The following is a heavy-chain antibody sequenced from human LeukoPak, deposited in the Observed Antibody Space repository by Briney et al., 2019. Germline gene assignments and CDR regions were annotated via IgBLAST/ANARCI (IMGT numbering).Heavy chain of an antibody. CDR3: ARETNLGYYYYMDV. CDR1: GGSISSYY. CDR2: IYYSGST. D-gene: IGHD2-8*01. J-gene: IGHJ6*03. V-gene: IGHV4-59*01. Sequence: SETLSLTCTVSGGSISSYYWSWIRQPPGKGLEWIGYIYYSGSTNYNPSLKSRVTISVDTSKNQFSLKLSSVTAADTAVYYCARETNLGYYYYMDVWGKGTTVAVSS.